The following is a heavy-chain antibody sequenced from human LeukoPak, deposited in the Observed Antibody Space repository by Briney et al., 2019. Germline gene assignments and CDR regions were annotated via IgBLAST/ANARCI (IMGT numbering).Heavy chain of an antibody. Sequence: PGGSLRLSCAASGFTFSSYSMNWVRQAPGKGLEWVSSISSSSSYIYYADSVKGRFTISRDNAKNSLYLQMNSLRAEDTAVYYCAXDLSYPGAIDYWGQGTLVTVSS. J-gene: IGHJ4*02. CDR3: AXDLSYPGAIDY. V-gene: IGHV3-21*01. CDR1: GFTFSSYS. CDR2: ISSSSSYI. D-gene: IGHD3-10*01.